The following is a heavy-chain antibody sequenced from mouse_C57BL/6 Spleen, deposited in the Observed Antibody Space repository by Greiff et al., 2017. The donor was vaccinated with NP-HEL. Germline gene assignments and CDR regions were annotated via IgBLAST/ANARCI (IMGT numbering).Heavy chain of an antibody. CDR3: ARDLTGVFDY. Sequence: EVMLVESEGGLVQPGSSMKLSCTASGFTFSDYYMAWVRQVPEKGLEWVANINYDGSSTYYLDSLKSRFIISRDNAKNILYLQMSSLKSEDTATYYCARDLTGVFDYWGQGTTLTVSS. CDR2: INYDGSST. J-gene: IGHJ2*01. CDR1: GFTFSDYY. D-gene: IGHD1-1*01. V-gene: IGHV5-16*01.